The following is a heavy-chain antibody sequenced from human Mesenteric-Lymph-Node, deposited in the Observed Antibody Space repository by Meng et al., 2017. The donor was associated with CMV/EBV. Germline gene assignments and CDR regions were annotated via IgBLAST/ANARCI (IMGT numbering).Heavy chain of an antibody. Sequence: GGSLRLSCAASGFTFSDYGMHWVRQAPGKGLEWVTFIHYDGSSIDYADSVKGRFTISRDNSKNTLYLQMNSLRPEDTAVYFCARDPKYQPSNAFDIWGQGTMVTVSS. CDR2: IHYDGSSI. CDR1: GFTFSDYG. CDR3: ARDPKYQPSNAFDI. J-gene: IGHJ3*02. D-gene: IGHD2-2*01. V-gene: IGHV3-30*02.